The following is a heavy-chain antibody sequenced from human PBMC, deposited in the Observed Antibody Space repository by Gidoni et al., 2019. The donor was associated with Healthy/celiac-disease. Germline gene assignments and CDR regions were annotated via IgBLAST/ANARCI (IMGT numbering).Heavy chain of an antibody. CDR3: VKSLSGAFDI. CDR1: GFTFSSYA. V-gene: IGHV3-64D*06. Sequence: EVQLVESGGGLVQPGGARRLSCSPSGFTFSSYAMHWVRQAPGKGLEYVSAISSNGGSTYYADSVKGRFTISRDNSKNTLYLQMSSLRAEDTAVYYCVKSLSGAFDIWGQGTMVTVSS. D-gene: IGHD3-9*01. J-gene: IGHJ3*02. CDR2: ISSNGGST.